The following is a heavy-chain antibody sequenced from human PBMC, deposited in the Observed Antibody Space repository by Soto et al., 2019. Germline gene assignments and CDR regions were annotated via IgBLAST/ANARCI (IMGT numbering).Heavy chain of an antibody. J-gene: IGHJ3*02. CDR3: ARGGSYYVRGDDAFDI. V-gene: IGHV1-69*01. Sequence: QVQLVQSGAEVKKPGSSVKVSCKASGGTFSSYAISWVRQAPGQGLEWMGGIIPIFGTANYAQKFQGRVTITADESTSTAYMELSSLRSEDTAVYYCARGGSYYVRGDDAFDIWGQGSMVTVSS. CDR1: GGTFSSYA. D-gene: IGHD1-26*01. CDR2: IIPIFGTA.